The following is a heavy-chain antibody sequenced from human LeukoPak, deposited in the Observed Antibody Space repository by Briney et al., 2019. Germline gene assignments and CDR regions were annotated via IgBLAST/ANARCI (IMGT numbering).Heavy chain of an antibody. V-gene: IGHV1-46*01. CDR1: GYTFTGYY. CDR3: ATLGPLGYSSSWYYFDY. CDR2: INPSGGTT. J-gene: IGHJ4*02. Sequence: GASVKVSCKASGYTFTGYYLHWVRQAPGQGLEWMGIINPSGGTTSYAQNFQGRVTMTRDTSTTTVYMELSSLTSEDTAVYYCATLGPLGYSSSWYYFDYWGQGTLVTVSS. D-gene: IGHD6-13*01.